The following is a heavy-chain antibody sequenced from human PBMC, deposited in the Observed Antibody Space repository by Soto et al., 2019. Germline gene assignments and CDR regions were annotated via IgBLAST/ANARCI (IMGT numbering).Heavy chain of an antibody. Sequence: QMQLQQWGAGLLKPSETLSLTCAVYRGSFSGYYWSWTRQPPGKGLEWIGEINHSGSTNYNPSLKSRVTISIDTSKNQFSLKLNSVTAADTAVYYCARGGSGWYTGYWGQGTLVTVSS. V-gene: IGHV4-34*01. CDR1: RGSFSGYY. CDR2: INHSGST. J-gene: IGHJ4*02. D-gene: IGHD6-19*01. CDR3: ARGGSGWYTGY.